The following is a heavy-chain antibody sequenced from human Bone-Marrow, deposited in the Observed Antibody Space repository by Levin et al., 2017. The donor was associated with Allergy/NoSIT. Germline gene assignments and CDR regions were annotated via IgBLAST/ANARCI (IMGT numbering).Heavy chain of an antibody. CDR3: AKVGDYGDTLFDS. CDR1: GYDFIHYY. J-gene: IGHJ4*02. CDR2: ISPNSGVA. D-gene: IGHD4-17*01. V-gene: IGHV1-2*02. Sequence: GESLKISCKTSGYDFIHYYIHWVRQAPGQGLEWMGWISPNSGVADYAQRFQGRVSMTRDTSDSAVYMVLSSLTSADTAVYFCAKVGDYGDTLFDSWGQGTLVSVSS.